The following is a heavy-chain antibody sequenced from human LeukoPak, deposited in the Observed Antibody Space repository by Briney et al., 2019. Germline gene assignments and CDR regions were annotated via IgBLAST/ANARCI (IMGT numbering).Heavy chain of an antibody. CDR2: IFYSGIT. CDR1: GGSISRYY. D-gene: IGHD2-2*01. Sequence: SETLSLTCTVSGGSISRYYWGWIRHPPGKGLEWIGSIFYSGITYYNPSLKSRVTIYVETSNNQFSLKLSSVTAADTAMYYCARLLIYCSSTSCHFDYWGQGTLVTVSS. V-gene: IGHV4-39*01. CDR3: ARLLIYCSSTSCHFDY. J-gene: IGHJ4*02.